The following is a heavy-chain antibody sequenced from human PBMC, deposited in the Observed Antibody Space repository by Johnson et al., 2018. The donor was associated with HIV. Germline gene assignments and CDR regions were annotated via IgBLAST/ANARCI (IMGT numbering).Heavy chain of an antibody. J-gene: IGHJ3*02. Sequence: VQLVESGGGVVRPGGSLRLSCAASGFTFDDYGMSWVRQAPGKGLAWVPGINWNGGSPGYVDSVTGRFTESRDNAKNSLYLQMNDLRAEDTAVYYYVRQYELYGYAFDIWGQGTMVTVSS. CDR1: GFTFDDYG. V-gene: IGHV3-20*04. D-gene: IGHD5-18*01. CDR2: INWNGGSP. CDR3: VRQYELYGYAFDI.